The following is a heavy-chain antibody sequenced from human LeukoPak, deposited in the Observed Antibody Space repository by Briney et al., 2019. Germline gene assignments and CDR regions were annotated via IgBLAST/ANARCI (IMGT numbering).Heavy chain of an antibody. J-gene: IGHJ4*02. CDR2: ISSSSSYI. D-gene: IGHD3-10*01. Sequence: KTGGSLRLSCAASGFTFSSYSMNWVRQAPGKGLEWVSSISSSSSYIYYADSVKGRSTISRDNAKNSLYLQMNSLRAEDTAVYYCARWRRRYYYGSGSYDFDYWGQGTLVTVSS. CDR1: GFTFSSYS. CDR3: ARWRRRYYYGSGSYDFDY. V-gene: IGHV3-21*01.